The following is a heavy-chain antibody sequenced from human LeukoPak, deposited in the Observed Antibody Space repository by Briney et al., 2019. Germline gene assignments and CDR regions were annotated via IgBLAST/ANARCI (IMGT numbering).Heavy chain of an antibody. CDR1: GYTFIRYG. J-gene: IGHJ4*02. D-gene: IGHD2-2*01. Sequence: ASVKVSCKASGYTFIRYGINWVRQAPGQGLEWMGWITAYNGNTNYAQNFQGRVTMTRDTSISTAYMELSRLRSDDTAVYYCARDYCSSTSCLFDYWGQGTLVTVSS. CDR2: ITAYNGNT. CDR3: ARDYCSSTSCLFDY. V-gene: IGHV1-18*01.